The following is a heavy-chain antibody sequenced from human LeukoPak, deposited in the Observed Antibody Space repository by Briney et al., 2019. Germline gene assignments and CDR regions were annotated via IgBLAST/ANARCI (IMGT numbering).Heavy chain of an antibody. CDR2: IDSGGGT. J-gene: IGHJ4*02. V-gene: IGHV3-23*01. Sequence: GGSLRLSCAASGFTFSNYAMNWVRQAPGTGLEWVSAIDSGGGTYYADSVKGRFTISRDNSKNTLYLQLNSLRAEDTAVYYCAKGPQGDWGQGALVTVSS. CDR3: AKGPQGD. D-gene: IGHD3-16*01. CDR1: GFTFSNYA.